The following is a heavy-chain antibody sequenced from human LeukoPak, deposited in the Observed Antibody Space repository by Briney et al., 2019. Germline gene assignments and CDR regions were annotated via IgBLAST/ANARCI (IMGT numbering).Heavy chain of an antibody. CDR3: ARLSYCSSTSCKYNWFDP. V-gene: IGHV4-59*01. Sequence: PSETLSLTCTASGGSITNYYWSWLRQPPGKGLEWIAYIYYSGSPNYYPSLKSRVTISVDTFKNQFSLKLSSVTAADTAVYYCARLSYCSSTSCKYNWFDPWGQGTLVTVSS. J-gene: IGHJ5*02. CDR1: GGSITNYY. CDR2: IYYSGSP. D-gene: IGHD2-2*01.